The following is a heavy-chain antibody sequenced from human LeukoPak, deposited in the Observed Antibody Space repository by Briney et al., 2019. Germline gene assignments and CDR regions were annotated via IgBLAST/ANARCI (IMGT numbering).Heavy chain of an antibody. CDR3: ARGQFLLSGYGYGMDV. CDR2: IGTGGDT. D-gene: IGHD5-12*01. Sequence: GGSLRLSCAASGFTFSSYDMYWVRQVTGEGLEWVSGIGTGGDTYYPGSVKGRFTISRENGKNSLYLQMSSLRAGDTAVYYCARGQFLLSGYGYGMDVWGQGTTVTVSS. J-gene: IGHJ6*02. V-gene: IGHV3-13*04. CDR1: GFTFSSYD.